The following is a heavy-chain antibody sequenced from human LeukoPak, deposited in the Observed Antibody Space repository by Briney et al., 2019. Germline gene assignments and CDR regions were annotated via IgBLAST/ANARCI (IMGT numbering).Heavy chain of an antibody. V-gene: IGHV4-61*02. Sequence: PSQTLSLTCTVSGGSISSGSYYWSWIRQPAGKGLEWIGRIYTSGSTNYNPSLKSRVTISVDTSKNQFSLKLSSVTAADTAVYYCASVDIVATGGFDYWGQGTLVTVSS. D-gene: IGHD5-12*01. CDR2: IYTSGST. J-gene: IGHJ4*02. CDR1: GGSISSGSYY. CDR3: ASVDIVATGGFDY.